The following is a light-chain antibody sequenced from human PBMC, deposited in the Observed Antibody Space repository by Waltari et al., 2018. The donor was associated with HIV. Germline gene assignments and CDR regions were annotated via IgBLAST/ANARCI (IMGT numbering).Light chain of an antibody. CDR1: SRDVGGYKY. CDR3: ASYAGRNNLV. J-gene: IGLJ2*01. V-gene: IGLV2-8*01. Sequence: QSALTQPPSASGSPGQSVTISCTGTSRDVGGYKYVSWYKQHPGEAPKVVIFEVYKRPSGVPDRLSGSKSGNTASLTVSGLQADDEATYYCASYAGRNNLVFGGGTKLTVL. CDR2: EVY.